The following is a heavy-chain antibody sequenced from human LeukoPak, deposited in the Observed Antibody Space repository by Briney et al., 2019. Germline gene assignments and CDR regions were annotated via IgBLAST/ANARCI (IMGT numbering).Heavy chain of an antibody. J-gene: IGHJ4*02. Sequence: GRSLRLSCAASRFTFSIFGMHWVRQAPGKGLEWIAVISSDGTNKYYADSVRGRFTISRDNSKDTLYLQMSGLRIEDTAIYYCRAATRYLDYYYDYWGQGTLVTVSS. CDR3: RAATRYLDYYYDY. CDR2: ISSDGTNK. V-gene: IGHV3-30*03. D-gene: IGHD3-22*01. CDR1: RFTFSIFG.